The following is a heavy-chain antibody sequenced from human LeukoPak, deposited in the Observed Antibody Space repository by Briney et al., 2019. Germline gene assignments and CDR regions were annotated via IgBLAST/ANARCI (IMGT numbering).Heavy chain of an antibody. CDR1: GYTFTSYY. CDR2: INPSGGST. CDR3: ATRQRSGSYYTAFDI. Sequence: ASVKVSCKASGYTFTSYYMHWVRQAPGQGREWVGIINPSGGSTSYAQKFQGRVTMTRDTSTSTVYMELSSLRSEDTAVYYCATRQRSGSYYTAFDIWGQGTMVTVSS. D-gene: IGHD1-26*01. V-gene: IGHV1-46*03. J-gene: IGHJ3*02.